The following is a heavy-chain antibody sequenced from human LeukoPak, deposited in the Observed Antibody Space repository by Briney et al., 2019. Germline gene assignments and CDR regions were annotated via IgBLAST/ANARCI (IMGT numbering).Heavy chain of an antibody. CDR1: GGSFSGYC. V-gene: IGHV4-34*01. CDR3: ASARGTTEFDP. D-gene: IGHD1-1*01. Sequence: SETLSLTCAVYGGSFSGYCWSWIRQPPGKGLEWIGEINHSGSTNYNPSLKSRVTISVDTSKNQFSLKLSSVTAEDTAVYYCASARGTTEFDPGGQGTLVTVSS. J-gene: IGHJ5*02. CDR2: INHSGST.